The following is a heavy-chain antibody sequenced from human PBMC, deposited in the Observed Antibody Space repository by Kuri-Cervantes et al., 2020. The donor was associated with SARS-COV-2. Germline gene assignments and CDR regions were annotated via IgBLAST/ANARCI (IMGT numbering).Heavy chain of an antibody. CDR3: ARHLWSDGMDV. CDR2: IYYSGST. J-gene: IGHJ6*02. D-gene: IGHD2-8*02. V-gene: IGHV4-39*01. Sequence: ESLKISCTVSGGSISSSSYYWGWIRQPPGKGLKWIGSIYYSGSTYYNPSLKSRVTISVDTSKNQFSLKLSSVTAADTAVYYCARHLWSDGMDVWGQGTTVTVSS. CDR1: GGSISSSSYY.